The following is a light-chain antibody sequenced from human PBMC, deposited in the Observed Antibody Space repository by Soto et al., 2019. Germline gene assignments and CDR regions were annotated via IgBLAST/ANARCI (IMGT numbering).Light chain of an antibody. CDR1: RTVHSN. CDR3: QQYNNWPRT. CDR2: GAS. J-gene: IGKJ1*01. V-gene: IGKV3-15*01. Sequence: EIVLAQSPATVSVSPGDRVNLXRRASRTVHSNVAWYQHKPGQAPRLLIYGASFRATGMPARFSGSGFGTEFTLTISSLQSEDFAVYYCQQYNNWPRTFGQGTKVDIK.